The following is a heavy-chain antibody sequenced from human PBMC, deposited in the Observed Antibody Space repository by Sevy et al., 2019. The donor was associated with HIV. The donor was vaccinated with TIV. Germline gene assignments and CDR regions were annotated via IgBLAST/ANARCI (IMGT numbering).Heavy chain of an antibody. Sequence: ASVKVSCKASGYTFNLLDINWVRQAPGQGPEWMGWMNPNIGSTGYAQKFQGRVTMTRDTSISTAYMELSSLTSEDTAVYYWARGIQAGGDYWGQGTLVTVSS. D-gene: IGHD3-10*01. CDR2: MNPNIGST. J-gene: IGHJ4*02. V-gene: IGHV1-8*01. CDR1: GYTFNLLD. CDR3: ARGIQAGGDY.